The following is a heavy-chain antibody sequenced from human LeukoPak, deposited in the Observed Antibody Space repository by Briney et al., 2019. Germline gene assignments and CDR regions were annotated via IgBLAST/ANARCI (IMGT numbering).Heavy chain of an antibody. J-gene: IGHJ4*02. CDR1: GGSFSGYY. V-gene: IGHV4-34*01. CDR2: INHSGST. D-gene: IGHD3-10*01. CDR3: ARRKVRGVIRGGSQSFPFDY. Sequence: PSETLSLTCAVYGGSFSGYYWSWIRQPPGKGLEWIGEINHSGSTNYNPSLKSRVTISVDTSKNQFSLKLSSVTAADTAVYYCARRKVRGVIRGGSQSFPFDYWGQGTLVTVSS.